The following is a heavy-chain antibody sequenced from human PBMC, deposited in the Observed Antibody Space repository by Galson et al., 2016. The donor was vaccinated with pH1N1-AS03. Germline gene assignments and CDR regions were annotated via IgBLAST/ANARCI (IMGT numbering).Heavy chain of an antibody. CDR2: IFHSGTT. D-gene: IGHD4/OR15-4a*01. Sequence: TLSLTCAVSGDSISNGGYSWSWIRQPPGKGLEWIGYIFHSGTTFYTPSLKSRVTMSVDRPSNQFSLRLTSVTAADTAVYYCARGPPGASVAYYSGMDVWGPGTMVIVSS. J-gene: IGHJ6*02. CDR3: ARGPPGASVAYYSGMDV. CDR1: GDSISNGGYS. V-gene: IGHV4-30-2*01.